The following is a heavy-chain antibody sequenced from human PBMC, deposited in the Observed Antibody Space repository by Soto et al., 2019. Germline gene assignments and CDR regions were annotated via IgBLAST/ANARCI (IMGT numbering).Heavy chain of an antibody. J-gene: IGHJ4*02. Sequence: SVKVSCKASGGTFSSYTISWVRQAPGQGLEGMGRIIPILGIANYAQKFQGRVTITADKSTSTAYMELSSLRSEDTAVYYCARPSSVDTAMVTHFDYWGQGTLVTVSS. CDR1: GGTFSSYT. CDR2: IIPILGIA. D-gene: IGHD5-18*01. V-gene: IGHV1-69*02. CDR3: ARPSSVDTAMVTHFDY.